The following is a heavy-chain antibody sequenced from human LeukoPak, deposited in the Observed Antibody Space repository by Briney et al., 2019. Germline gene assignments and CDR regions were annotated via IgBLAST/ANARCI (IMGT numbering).Heavy chain of an antibody. CDR3: AKRGERYYYDSSGYHHFDY. Sequence: GGSLRLSCAASGFTFSSYSMNWVRQAPGKGLEWVSSISSSSSYIYYADSVKGRFTISRDNAKNSLYLQMNSLRAEDTAVYYCAKRGERYYYDSSGYHHFDYWGQGTLVTVSS. V-gene: IGHV3-21*04. CDR1: GFTFSSYS. J-gene: IGHJ4*02. D-gene: IGHD3-22*01. CDR2: ISSSSSYI.